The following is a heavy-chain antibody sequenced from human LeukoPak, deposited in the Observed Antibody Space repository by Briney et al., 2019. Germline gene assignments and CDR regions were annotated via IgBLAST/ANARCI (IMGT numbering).Heavy chain of an antibody. Sequence: PSETLSLTCSVSGISINSNTYYWVWIRQPPGKGLEWIGSLYYSGSTYYNPSLESRVTISVDTSQTQFSLNLRSVTAADTAVYYCARDVGATSFYYYGMDVWGQGTTVTVSS. D-gene: IGHD1-26*01. CDR2: LYYSGST. V-gene: IGHV4-39*07. CDR3: ARDVGATSFYYYGMDV. CDR1: GISINSNTYY. J-gene: IGHJ6*02.